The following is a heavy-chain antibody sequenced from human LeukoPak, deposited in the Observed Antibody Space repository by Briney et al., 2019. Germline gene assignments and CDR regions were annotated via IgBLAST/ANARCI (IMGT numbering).Heavy chain of an antibody. V-gene: IGHV3-30*18. CDR3: AKDRGPFVVIPTATDY. J-gene: IGHJ4*02. CDR2: ISYDGSNK. CDR1: GFTFSSYG. D-gene: IGHD2-2*01. Sequence: GGSLRLSCAASGFTFSSYGMHGVRQAPGKGLEWVALISYDGSNKYYADSVKGRFTISRDNSKNTLYLQMNSLRAEDTAVYYCAKDRGPFVVIPTATDYWGQGTLVTVSS.